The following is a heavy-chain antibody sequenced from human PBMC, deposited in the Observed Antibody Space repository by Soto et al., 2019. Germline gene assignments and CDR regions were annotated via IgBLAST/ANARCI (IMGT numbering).Heavy chain of an antibody. J-gene: IGHJ5*02. CDR1: GGSITNYY. D-gene: IGHD3-16*01. CDR3: ARDDYKDGGNDWFDP. Sequence: PSETLSLTCTVSGGSITNYYWSWIRQPAGKGLEWIGRIYTKERTNYNLSFRNRVTMSVDTSKNQFSLKLDAVTAADTAVYYCARDDYKDGGNDWFDPWGQGTLVTVSS. CDR2: IYTKERT. V-gene: IGHV4-4*07.